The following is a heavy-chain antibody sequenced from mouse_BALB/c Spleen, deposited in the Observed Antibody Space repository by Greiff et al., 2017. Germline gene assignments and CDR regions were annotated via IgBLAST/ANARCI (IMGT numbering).Heavy chain of an antibody. J-gene: IGHJ2*01. D-gene: IGHD2-2*01. CDR3: AIYGYDRGVDY. CDR2: IDPANGNT. CDR1: GFNIKDTY. Sequence: VQLQQSGAELVKPGASVKLSCTASGFNIKDTYMHWVKQRPEQGLEWIGRIDPANGNTKYDPKFQGKATITADTSSNTAYLQLSSLTSEDTAVYYCAIYGYDRGVDYWGQGTTLTVSS. V-gene: IGHV14-3*02.